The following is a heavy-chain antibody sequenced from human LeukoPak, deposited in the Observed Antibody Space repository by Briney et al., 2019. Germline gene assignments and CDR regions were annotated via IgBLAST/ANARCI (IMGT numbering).Heavy chain of an antibody. V-gene: IGHV3-9*01. CDR1: GFPFSNYA. CDR3: AKDNIRIVVAGTIDY. J-gene: IGHJ4*02. CDR2: ISWNSGSK. D-gene: IGHD6-19*01. Sequence: GGSLRLSCAASGFPFSNYAMHWVRQAPGKGLEWVSGISWNSGSKGYAGSVKGRFTISRDNAKNSLYLQMNSLRSEDTALYYCAKDNIRIVVAGTIDYWGQGTLVTVSS.